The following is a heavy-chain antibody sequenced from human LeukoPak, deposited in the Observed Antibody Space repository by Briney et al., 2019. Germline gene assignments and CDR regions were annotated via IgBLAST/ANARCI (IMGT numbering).Heavy chain of an antibody. CDR3: ARNYGGNWFDP. V-gene: IGHV3-7*02. CDR2: IKEDGSET. D-gene: IGHD4-23*01. Sequence: GGSLRLSCAASGFSFTGYWMSWVRQAPGKGLEWLANIKEDGSETNYVESVKGRFTISRDNAKNSLYLQMHSLRAEDTAVYYCARNYGGNWFDPWGQGTLVTVSS. CDR1: GFSFTGYW. J-gene: IGHJ5*02.